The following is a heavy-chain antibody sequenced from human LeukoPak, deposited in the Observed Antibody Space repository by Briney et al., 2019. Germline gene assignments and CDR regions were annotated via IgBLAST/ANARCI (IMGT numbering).Heavy chain of an antibody. D-gene: IGHD1-26*01. V-gene: IGHV4-39*01. CDR1: GGSISSTDSY. CDR3: ARIGRIVGATTTGGFDY. Sequence: KPSETLSLTCTVSGGSISSTDSYWDWIRQPPGKGLEWIGSIYYSGSTYYNPSLKSRVTISVDTSKNQFSLKLSSVTAADTAVYYCARIGRIVGATTTGGFDYWGQGTLVTVSS. J-gene: IGHJ4*02. CDR2: IYYSGST.